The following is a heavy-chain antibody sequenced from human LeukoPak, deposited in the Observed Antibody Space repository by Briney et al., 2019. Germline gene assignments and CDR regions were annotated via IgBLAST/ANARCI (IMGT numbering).Heavy chain of an antibody. CDR1: DDSISDYY. CDR2: FHNSGTS. V-gene: IGHV4-59*01. CDR3: TGGAGWLFDY. J-gene: IGHJ4*02. D-gene: IGHD5-12*01. Sequence: SETLSLTCTVSDDSISDYYRGWIRQPPGKGLEWIGYFHNSGTSTYNPSLKSLVTISADTSKNHFSLKLNSLTTADTAEYYSTGGAGWLFDYWGQGILVTVSS.